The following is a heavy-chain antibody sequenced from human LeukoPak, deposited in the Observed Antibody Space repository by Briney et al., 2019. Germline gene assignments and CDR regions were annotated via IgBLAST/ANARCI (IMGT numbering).Heavy chain of an antibody. CDR3: AKGRGTAVTSAANY. Sequence: GGSLRLSCAASGFTFSSYPMSWARQAPGKGLDWVSSISGSGDNTYYADSVKDRFSISRDNSKTTVSLQMNSLRAEDTAVYYCAKGRGTAVTSAANYWGQGTLVTVSS. V-gene: IGHV3-23*01. D-gene: IGHD4-17*01. CDR1: GFTFSSYP. CDR2: ISGSGDNT. J-gene: IGHJ4*02.